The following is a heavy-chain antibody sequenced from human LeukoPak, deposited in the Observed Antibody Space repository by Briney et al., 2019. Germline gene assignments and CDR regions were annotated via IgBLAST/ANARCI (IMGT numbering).Heavy chain of an antibody. CDR2: IKPNSGGT. Sequence: ASVKVSCKASGYTFTGYYMHWVRQAPGQGLERIGWIKPNSGGTNYAQKFQGRVTMTRDTSISTAYMELSRLRSDDTAVYYCARESEVVVPAALDYWGQGTLVTVSS. V-gene: IGHV1-2*02. D-gene: IGHD2-2*01. CDR3: ARESEVVVPAALDY. CDR1: GYTFTGYY. J-gene: IGHJ4*02.